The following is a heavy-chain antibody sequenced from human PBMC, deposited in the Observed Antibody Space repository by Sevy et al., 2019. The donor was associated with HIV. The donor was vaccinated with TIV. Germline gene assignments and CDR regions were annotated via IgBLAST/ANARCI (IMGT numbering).Heavy chain of an antibody. J-gene: IGHJ4*02. CDR1: GGSMNNFY. V-gene: IGHV4-59*01. D-gene: IGHD6-13*01. Sequence: SETLSLTCSISGGSMNNFYWNWIRQPPGKGLEWIGYNYYNGNRDPKSSLKSRLTISIDTPKNQFSLRLTSLTAADTAVYYCARGGPNQQQLDYFDYWGRGTLVTVSS. CDR3: ARGGPNQQQLDYFDY. CDR2: NYYNGNR.